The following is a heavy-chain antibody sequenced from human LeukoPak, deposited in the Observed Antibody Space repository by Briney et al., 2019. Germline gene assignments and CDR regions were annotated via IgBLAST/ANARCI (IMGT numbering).Heavy chain of an antibody. V-gene: IGHV4-59*01. CDR2: IYYSGST. D-gene: IGHD4-17*01. J-gene: IGHJ1*01. Sequence: SETLSLTCTVSGGSISSYHWSWIRQPPGKGLKWIGYIYYSGSTNYNPSLKSRVTMSVDTSKNQFSLKLSSVTAADTAVYYCARGTVTTEYFQPWGQGTLVTVSS. CDR3: ARGTVTTEYFQP. CDR1: GGSISSYH.